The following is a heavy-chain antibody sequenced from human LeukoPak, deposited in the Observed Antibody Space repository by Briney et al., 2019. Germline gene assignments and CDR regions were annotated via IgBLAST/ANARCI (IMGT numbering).Heavy chain of an antibody. CDR2: IKQNGSEK. CDR1: GFNFSSDW. CDR3: ARGVTYYDFWSGYYNGYFDY. J-gene: IGHJ4*02. Sequence: GGSLRLSWAAYGFNFSSDWMSWVRQAPGKGLEWVANIKQNGSEKYYVDSVKGRFTISRDNAKNSLYLQMNSLRAEDTAVYYCARGVTYYDFWSGYYNGYFDYWGQGTLVTVSS. V-gene: IGHV3-7*04. D-gene: IGHD3-3*01.